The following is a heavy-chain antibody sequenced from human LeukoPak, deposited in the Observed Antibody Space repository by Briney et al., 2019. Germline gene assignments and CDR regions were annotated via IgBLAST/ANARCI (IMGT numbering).Heavy chain of an antibody. Sequence: SETLSLTCHVSGDSMSRSRWSWIRQTPGKALEWIGSISYSVTPRYSPSLKSRLLISVDRSENRVSLRLNSATAADTAVYYCARDRDYNYFDYWGQGTLVTVSS. CDR3: ARDRDYNYFDY. V-gene: IGHV4-59*01. CDR1: GDSMSRSR. CDR2: ISYSVTP. J-gene: IGHJ4*02. D-gene: IGHD4/OR15-4a*01.